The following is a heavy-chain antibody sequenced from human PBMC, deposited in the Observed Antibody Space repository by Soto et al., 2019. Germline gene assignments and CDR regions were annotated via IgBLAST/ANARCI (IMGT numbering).Heavy chain of an antibody. CDR3: AKQFDY. V-gene: IGHV3-74*01. CDR1: GFTLSSYW. Sequence: EVQLVESGGGLVQPGGSLRLSCAASGFTLSSYWMHWVRQAPGKGLVWVSRINSDGSTTGYADSVKGRFTISRDNAKNTLYLQMNSLRAEDMAVYYCAKQFDYWGQGTLVTVSS. CDR2: INSDGSTT. J-gene: IGHJ4*02.